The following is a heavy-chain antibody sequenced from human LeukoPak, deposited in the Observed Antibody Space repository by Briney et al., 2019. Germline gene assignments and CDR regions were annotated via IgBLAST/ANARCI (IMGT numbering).Heavy chain of an antibody. D-gene: IGHD1-26*01. CDR3: ASVVGAKERGFDY. CDR2: INPNSGGT. V-gene: IGHV1-2*02. Sequence: VASVKVSCKASGGTFSSYAISWVRQAPGQGLEWMGWINPNSGGTNYAQKFQGRVTMTRDTSISTAYMELSRLRSDDTAVYYCASVVGAKERGFDYWGQGTLVTVSS. CDR1: GGTFSSYA. J-gene: IGHJ4*02.